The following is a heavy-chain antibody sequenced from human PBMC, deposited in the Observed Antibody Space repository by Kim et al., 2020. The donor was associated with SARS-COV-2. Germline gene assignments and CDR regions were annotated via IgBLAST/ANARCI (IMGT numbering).Heavy chain of an antibody. J-gene: IGHJ3*02. Sequence: SETLSLTCTVSGGSISSYYWSWIRQPAGKGLEWIGRIYTSGSTNYNPSLKSRVTMSVDTSKNQFSLKLSSVTAADTAVYYCAGGGKYNWNFLPVDAFDIWGQGTMVTVSS. CDR1: GGSISSYY. CDR3: AGGGKYNWNFLPVDAFDI. CDR2: IYTSGST. D-gene: IGHD1-7*01. V-gene: IGHV4-4*07.